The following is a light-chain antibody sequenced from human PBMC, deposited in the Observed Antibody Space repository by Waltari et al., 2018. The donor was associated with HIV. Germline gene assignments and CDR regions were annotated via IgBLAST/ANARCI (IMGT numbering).Light chain of an antibody. V-gene: IGLV2-11*01. CDR2: DVS. CDR1: SSDVGTFNF. CDR3: CSYAGDYTSI. Sequence: QSALTQPPPVSGAPGPSVTISCTGTSSDVGTFNFVSWYQHHPGKAPKLMIYDVSKRPSGVPARFSGSKSGTTASLTISGLQAEDEADFYCCSYAGDYTSIFGGGTKLTVL. J-gene: IGLJ2*01.